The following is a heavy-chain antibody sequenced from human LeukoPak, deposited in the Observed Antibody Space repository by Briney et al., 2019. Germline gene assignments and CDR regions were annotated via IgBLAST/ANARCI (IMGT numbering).Heavy chain of an antibody. V-gene: IGHV3-23*01. Sequence: GGSLRLSCAASGFTFSSYAMSWVRQAPGKGLEWVSAISGSGGSTYYADSVKGRFTISRDNSKNTLYLQMNSLRAEDTAVYYCARDRGYCRGSTCYAYYMDVWGTGTTVTVSS. D-gene: IGHD2-2*01. CDR3: ARDRGYCRGSTCYAYYMDV. CDR2: ISGSGGST. J-gene: IGHJ6*03. CDR1: GFTFSSYA.